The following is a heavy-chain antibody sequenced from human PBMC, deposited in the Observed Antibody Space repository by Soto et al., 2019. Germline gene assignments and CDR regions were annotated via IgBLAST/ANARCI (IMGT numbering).Heavy chain of an antibody. CDR3: AKDSLRFLEWLFHYMDV. V-gene: IGHV3-30*18. CDR2: ISYDGSNK. D-gene: IGHD3-3*01. CDR1: GFTFSSYG. Sequence: QVQLVESGGGVVQPGRSLRLSCAASGFTFSSYGMHWVRQAPGKGLEWVAVISYDGSNKYYADSVKGRFTISRDNSKNALYLQMNSLRAEDKAVYYCAKDSLRFLEWLFHYMDVWGKGTTVTVSS. J-gene: IGHJ6*03.